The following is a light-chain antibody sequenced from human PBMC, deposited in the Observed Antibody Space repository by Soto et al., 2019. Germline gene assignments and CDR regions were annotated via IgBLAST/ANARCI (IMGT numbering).Light chain of an antibody. CDR1: QSISSW. J-gene: IGKJ1*01. V-gene: IGKV1-5*01. Sequence: DIQMTQSPSTLSASVGDRVTITCRASQSISSWLAWYQQKPGKAPKLLIYDASSWESGVPSRFSGSGSGTEFTLTISSLHPDDFATYYCQQPGTFGQGTKVEIK. CDR3: QQPGT. CDR2: DAS.